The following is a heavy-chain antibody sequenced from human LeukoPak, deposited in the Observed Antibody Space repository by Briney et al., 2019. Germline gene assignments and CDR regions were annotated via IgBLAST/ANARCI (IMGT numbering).Heavy chain of an antibody. CDR1: GFTFTTHA. D-gene: IGHD3-9*01. CDR2: ISGGGGGT. Sequence: GGSLRLSGAASGFTFTTHAMGWVRQSPGKGLEWVSSISGGGGGTYYAEFVKGRFTISRDNSKNTLYLQMNSLRAEDTAVYYCAKFYDILTGYFDHWGQGTLVTVSS. CDR3: AKFYDILTGYFDH. V-gene: IGHV3-23*01. J-gene: IGHJ4*02.